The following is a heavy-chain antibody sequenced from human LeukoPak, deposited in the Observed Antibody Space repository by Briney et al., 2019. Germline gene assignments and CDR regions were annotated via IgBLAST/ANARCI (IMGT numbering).Heavy chain of an antibody. D-gene: IGHD6-19*01. CDR3: ARVLGSSGWYRPPAY. Sequence: PGGSLRLSCTASRFTFSNFNMHWVRQAPGKGLEYVSAISTDGGSTYYANSVKGRFTISRDNSKNTLYLQMGSLRAEDMAVYYCARVLGSSGWYRPPAYWGQGTLVTVSS. J-gene: IGHJ4*02. CDR2: ISTDGGST. CDR1: RFTFSNFN. V-gene: IGHV3-64*01.